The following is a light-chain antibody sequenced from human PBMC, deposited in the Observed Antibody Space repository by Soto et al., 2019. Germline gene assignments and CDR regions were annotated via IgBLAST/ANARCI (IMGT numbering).Light chain of an antibody. Sequence: EIVLTQSPAILSVSPGERATLSCRASQSISRSLAWYQQKPGQAPRLLISGASTRAAGIPARFSGSGSGTDFTLTITSLQSEDFAVYYCQHYNAWPWTFGQGTKVDIK. CDR3: QHYNAWPWT. V-gene: IGKV3-15*01. J-gene: IGKJ1*01. CDR2: GAS. CDR1: QSISRS.